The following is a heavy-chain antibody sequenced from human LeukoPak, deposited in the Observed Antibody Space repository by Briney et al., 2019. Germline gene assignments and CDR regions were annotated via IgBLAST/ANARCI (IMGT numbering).Heavy chain of an antibody. CDR1: GDSISSYH. Sequence: SETLSLTCTVSGDSISSYHWSWIRQHPGKGLEWIGYVYYSGTTYYNPSLKSRVTISVDTSKNQFSLKLSSVTAADTAVYYCARAGYGVAIDYWGQGTLVTVSS. D-gene: IGHD4/OR15-4a*01. V-gene: IGHV4-59*06. J-gene: IGHJ4*02. CDR3: ARAGYGVAIDY. CDR2: VYYSGTT.